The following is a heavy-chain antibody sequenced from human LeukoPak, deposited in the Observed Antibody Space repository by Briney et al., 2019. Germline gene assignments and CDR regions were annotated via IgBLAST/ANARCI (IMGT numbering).Heavy chain of an antibody. J-gene: IGHJ4*02. D-gene: IGHD1-26*01. Sequence: GGSRRLCSAAAVFICSYYAMCAGRQAPGKGLEWVGRIRNKANSYTTEYAASVQGRFTVSRDDSMNSLYLQMNSTKTEDTAVYDCDELVGVNDWGQGTLVTVSS. CDR2: IRNKANSYTT. CDR3: DELVGVND. V-gene: IGHV3-72*01. CDR1: VFICSYYA.